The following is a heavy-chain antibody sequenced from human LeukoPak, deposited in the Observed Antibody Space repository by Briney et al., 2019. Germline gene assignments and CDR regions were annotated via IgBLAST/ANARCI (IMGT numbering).Heavy chain of an antibody. Sequence: GGSLRLSCAASGFIFSDHYMSWIRQAPGKGLEWISYITNSGNTMYCADSVKGRFTISRDNAKKSLYLQMNSLRDADTAVYYCARGAGPLFDPWGQGTLVTVSS. V-gene: IGHV3-11*01. CDR1: GFIFSDHY. J-gene: IGHJ5*02. CDR3: ARGAGPLFDP. CDR2: ITNSGNTM.